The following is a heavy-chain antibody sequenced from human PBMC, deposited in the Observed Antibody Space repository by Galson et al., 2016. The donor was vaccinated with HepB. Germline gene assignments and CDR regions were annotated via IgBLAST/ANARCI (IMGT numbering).Heavy chain of an antibody. CDR2: ISGYNGNT. Sequence: SVKVSCKASGYTFTSYGISWVRQAPGQGLEWMGWISGYNGNTNYAQKLQGRVTMTTDTSTSTAYMVLRSLRSDDTAVYYCARGPNGMAYATITWFDPWGQGTLVTVSS. CDR1: GYTFTSYG. J-gene: IGHJ5*02. V-gene: IGHV1-18*04. D-gene: IGHD2-8*01. CDR3: ARGPNGMAYATITWFDP.